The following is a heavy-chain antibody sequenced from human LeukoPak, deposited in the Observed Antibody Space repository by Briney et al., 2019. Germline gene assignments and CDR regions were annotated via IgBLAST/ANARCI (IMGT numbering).Heavy chain of an antibody. D-gene: IGHD3-9*01. J-gene: IGHJ5*02. CDR2: IIPIFGTA. Sequence: SVKVSCKASGGTFSSYAISWVRQAPGQGLEWMGGIIPIFGTANYAQKFQGRVTITADESTSTAYMELSSLRSEDTAVYHCARASYDILTITPSLGWFDPWGQGTLVTVSS. V-gene: IGHV1-69*13. CDR1: GGTFSSYA. CDR3: ARASYDILTITPSLGWFDP.